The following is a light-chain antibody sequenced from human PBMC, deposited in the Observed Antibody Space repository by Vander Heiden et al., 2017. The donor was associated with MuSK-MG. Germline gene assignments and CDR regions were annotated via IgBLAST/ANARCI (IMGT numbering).Light chain of an antibody. CDR1: HNIGVR. J-gene: IGKJ4*02. Sequence: DIQMTQFPSSVSSSVGDRVTLSCRASHNIGVRVAWYQHKPGRAPKLLIYDASTLHSSVPSRFSGNGSGTDFTLTINNLLPEDFATYYCQRTDTFLGSFGPGTTLEVK. V-gene: IGKV1-12*01. CDR3: QRTDTFLGS. CDR2: DAS.